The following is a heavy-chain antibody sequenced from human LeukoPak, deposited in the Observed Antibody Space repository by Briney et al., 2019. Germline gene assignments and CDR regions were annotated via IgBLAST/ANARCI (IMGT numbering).Heavy chain of an antibody. V-gene: IGHV1-18*01. Sequence: ASVKVSCKASGYTFTSYGITWVRQAPGQGLEWMGWISAYNGNTNYAQKLQGRVTLTTDTSTGTASMELRSLRSDDTAVYYCARDGRNSGSYSGAFDYWGQGTLVTVSS. J-gene: IGHJ4*02. D-gene: IGHD1-26*01. CDR3: ARDGRNSGSYSGAFDY. CDR2: ISAYNGNT. CDR1: GYTFTSYG.